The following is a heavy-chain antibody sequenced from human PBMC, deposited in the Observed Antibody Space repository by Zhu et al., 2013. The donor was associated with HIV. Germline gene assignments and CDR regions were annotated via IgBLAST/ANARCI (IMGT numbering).Heavy chain of an antibody. D-gene: IGHD1-26*01. CDR1: GDTLSIHD. Sequence: QVQLVQSGAEVKKPGASVKVSCKTSGDTLSIHDINWVRQAAGQGLEWMGWMNPNSGTTGYAQRFQGRVTMTRDTSISTAYMELNNLTSEDTAVYYCARGRVVGAASPADYWGQGTLVTVSS. V-gene: IGHV1-8*01. CDR3: ARGRVVGAASPADY. J-gene: IGHJ4*02. CDR2: MNPNSGTT.